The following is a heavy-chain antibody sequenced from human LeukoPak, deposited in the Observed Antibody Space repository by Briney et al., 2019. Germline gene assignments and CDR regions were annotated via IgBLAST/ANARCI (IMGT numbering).Heavy chain of an antibody. CDR2: INPNSGGT. V-gene: IGHV1-2*02. CDR1: GYTFTGYY. CDR3: ARVPMPYYDILTGAGGEFDY. Sequence: ASVKVSCKASGYTFTGYYMHWVRQAPGQGLEWMGWINPNSGGTNYAQKFQGRVTMTRDTSISTAHMELSRLRSDDTAVYYCARVPMPYYDILTGAGGEFDYWGQGTLVTVSS. J-gene: IGHJ4*02. D-gene: IGHD3-9*01.